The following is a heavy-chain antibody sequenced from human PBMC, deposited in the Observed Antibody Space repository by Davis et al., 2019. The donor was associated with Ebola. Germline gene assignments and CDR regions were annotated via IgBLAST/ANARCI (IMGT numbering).Heavy chain of an antibody. CDR3: ARDVAYSNYD. CDR1: GFALRESW. Sequence: PGGSLRLSCAASGFALRESWMHWVRQAPGRGLVWVSHINSDASSTHYADFVKGRFTTSRDNAKNTVSLQMNSLRAEDTAIYYCARDVAYSNYDWGQGTLVTVSS. J-gene: IGHJ4*02. V-gene: IGHV3-74*01. CDR2: INSDASST. D-gene: IGHD4-11*01.